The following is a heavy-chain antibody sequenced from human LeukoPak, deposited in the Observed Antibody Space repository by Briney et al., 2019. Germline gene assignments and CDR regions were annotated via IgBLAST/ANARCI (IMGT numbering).Heavy chain of an antibody. Sequence: PGGSLRLSCAASGFTFSSYAMHWVRQAPGKGLEWVAVISYDGSNKYYADSVKGRFTISRDNSKNTLYLQMNSLRAEDTAVYYCAKMTTVTMGQGTDWGQGTLVTVSS. J-gene: IGHJ4*02. CDR1: GFTFSSYA. V-gene: IGHV3-30*04. CDR3: AKMTTVTMGQGTD. D-gene: IGHD4-17*01. CDR2: ISYDGSNK.